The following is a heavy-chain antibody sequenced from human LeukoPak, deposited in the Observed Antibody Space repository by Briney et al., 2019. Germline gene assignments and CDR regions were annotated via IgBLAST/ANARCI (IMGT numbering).Heavy chain of an antibody. CDR1: GGSISSYY. CDR2: INHSGST. Sequence: SSETLSLTCTVSGGSISSYYWSWIRQPPGKGLEWIGEINHSGSTNYNPSLKSRVTISVDTSKNQFSLKLSSVTAADTAVYYCARMPIVGATNGWFDPWGQGTLVTVSS. CDR3: ARMPIVGATNGWFDP. J-gene: IGHJ5*02. V-gene: IGHV4-34*01. D-gene: IGHD1-26*01.